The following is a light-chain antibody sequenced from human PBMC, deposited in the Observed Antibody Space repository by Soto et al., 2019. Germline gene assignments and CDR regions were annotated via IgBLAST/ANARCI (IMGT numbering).Light chain of an antibody. J-gene: IGLJ1*01. CDR1: MSDVGRYNY. V-gene: IGLV2-14*03. CDR2: DVS. Sequence: QSALTQPASASGSPGQSITISCTGTMSDVGRYNYVSWYQQYPGKAPKAMIYDVSNRPSGVSNRFSGSKSGNTASLTISGLQAEDEADYYCNSYAGTSTPYIFGTGTKVTVL. CDR3: NSYAGTSTPYI.